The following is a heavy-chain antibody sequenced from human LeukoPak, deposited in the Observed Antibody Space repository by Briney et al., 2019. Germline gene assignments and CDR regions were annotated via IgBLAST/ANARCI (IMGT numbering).Heavy chain of an antibody. CDR2: INTSGDKT. J-gene: IGHJ4*02. CDR3: VKDLYKGETSTWYYFDY. CDR1: GFTFSTYA. V-gene: IGHV3-64D*06. D-gene: IGHD6-13*01. Sequence: PGGSLRLSCSGSGFTFSTYAIHGVRQAPGKGPEYVSLINTSGDKTYYADSVKGRFTISRDNSKNTVSLQMSSLRDEDTAMYYCVKDLYKGETSTWYYFDYWGQGTLVTVSS.